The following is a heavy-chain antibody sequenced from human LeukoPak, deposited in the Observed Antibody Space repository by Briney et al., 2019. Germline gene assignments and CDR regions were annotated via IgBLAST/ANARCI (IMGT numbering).Heavy chain of an antibody. CDR3: ARVTGRALLPLTGDGSFDY. CDR1: GFTFSNAW. CDR2: IKSETDGGTI. Sequence: GGSLRLSCAASGFTFSNAWMTWVRQAPGKGLEWVGRIKSETDGGTIDYAAPVKGRFTISRDDSSNTLYLQVNSLRADDTAVYYCARVTGRALLPLTGDGSFDYWGQGTLVTVSS. D-gene: IGHD7-27*01. V-gene: IGHV3-15*01. J-gene: IGHJ4*02.